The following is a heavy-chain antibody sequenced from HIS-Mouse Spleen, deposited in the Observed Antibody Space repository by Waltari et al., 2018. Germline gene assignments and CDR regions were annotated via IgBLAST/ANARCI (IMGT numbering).Heavy chain of an antibody. D-gene: IGHD6-19*01. CDR3: AKASSGWLDY. CDR1: GFTFRSYG. J-gene: IGHJ4*02. CDR2: ISYEGSNK. V-gene: IGHV3-30*18. Sequence: QVQLVESGGGVVQPGRSLILSCAASGFTFRSYGLPWVRQAPGHGLGWGAFISYEGSNKYYADSVKGRFTISRDNSKNTLDLQMNSLRAEDTAVYYCAKASSGWLDYWGQGTLVTVSS.